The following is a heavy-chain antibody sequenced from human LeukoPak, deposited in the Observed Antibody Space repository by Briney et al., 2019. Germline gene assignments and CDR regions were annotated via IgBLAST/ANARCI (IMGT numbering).Heavy chain of an antibody. CDR2: ISAGRRHI. V-gene: IGHV3-21*01. CDR1: GFTFSIYT. J-gene: IGHJ5*02. Sequence: GGSLRLSCEASGFTFSIYTMNWVRQAPGKGLEWVSIISAGRRHIYYADSVRGRFTISRDDAKNSLYLQMNTLRAEDTAVYYCARDGYQVPTTFGTFDPWGQGTLVTVSS. D-gene: IGHD3-3*01. CDR3: ARDGYQVPTTFGTFDP.